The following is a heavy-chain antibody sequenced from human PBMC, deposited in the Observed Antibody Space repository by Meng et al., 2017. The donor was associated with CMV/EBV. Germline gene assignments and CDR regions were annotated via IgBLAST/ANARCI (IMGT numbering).Heavy chain of an antibody. CDR1: GFTFSSYW. D-gene: IGHD5-12*01. CDR2: INSDGSST. CDR3: ARNVDHGMDV. J-gene: IGHJ6*02. Sequence: GESLKISCAASGFTFSSYWMHWVRQAPGKGLVWVSRINSDGSSTSYADSVKGRFTISRDNAKNTLYLQMNSLRAEDTAVYYCARNVDHGMDVWGQGTTVTVSS. V-gene: IGHV3-74*01.